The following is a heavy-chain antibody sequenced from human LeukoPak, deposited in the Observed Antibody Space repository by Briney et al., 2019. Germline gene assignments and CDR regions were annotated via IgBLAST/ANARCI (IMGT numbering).Heavy chain of an antibody. D-gene: IGHD3-10*01. CDR1: GFTFSSYA. CDR3: AKVMTRTMVRGVPPSDY. J-gene: IGHJ4*02. Sequence: HPGGSLRLSCAASGFTFSSYAMSWVRQAPGKGLEWVSAISGSGGSTYYADSVKGRLTISRDNSKNTLYLQMNSLRAEDTAVYYCAKVMTRTMVRGVPPSDYWGQGTLVTVSS. V-gene: IGHV3-23*01. CDR2: ISGSGGST.